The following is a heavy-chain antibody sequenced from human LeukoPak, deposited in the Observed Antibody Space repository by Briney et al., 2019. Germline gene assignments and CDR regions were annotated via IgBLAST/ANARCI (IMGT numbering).Heavy chain of an antibody. Sequence: SETLSLTCTVSGGSISSGSYYWSWIRQPAGKGLEWIGRIYTSGSTNYNPSLKSRVTISVDTSKNQFSLKLSSVTAADTAVYYCARDDLGFGELLYTSDWGQGTLVTVSS. CDR2: IYTSGST. CDR1: GGSISSGSYY. V-gene: IGHV4-61*02. CDR3: ARDDLGFGELLYTSD. D-gene: IGHD3-10*01. J-gene: IGHJ4*02.